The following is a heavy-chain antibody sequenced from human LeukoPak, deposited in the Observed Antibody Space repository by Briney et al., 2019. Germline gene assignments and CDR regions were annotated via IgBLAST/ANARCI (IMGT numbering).Heavy chain of an antibody. CDR2: ISGSGGST. CDR1: GFTFSSYA. Sequence: PGGSLRLSCAASGFTFSSYAMSWVRQAPGKGLKWVSAISGSGGSTYYADSVKGRFTISRDNSKNTLYLQMNSLRAEDMAVYYCAKVLTGDYYYYYYMDVWGKGTTVTVSS. D-gene: IGHD3-9*01. CDR3: AKVLTGDYYYYYYMDV. J-gene: IGHJ6*03. V-gene: IGHV3-23*01.